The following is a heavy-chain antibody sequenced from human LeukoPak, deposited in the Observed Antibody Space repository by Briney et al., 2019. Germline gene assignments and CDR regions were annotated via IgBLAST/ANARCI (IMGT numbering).Heavy chain of an antibody. V-gene: IGHV3-30*02. CDR3: AKQMVERPHYYYMDV. J-gene: IGHJ6*03. CDR1: GFIFSSFG. D-gene: IGHD2-15*01. CDR2: IQDDESNK. Sequence: PGGSLRLSCAASGFIFSSFGMHWVRRAPGKGLEWVAFIQDDESNKFYADSVKGRFTISRDNSKNTLFLQMNSLRPEDTALYYCAKQMVERPHYYYMDVWGKGTTVTVSS.